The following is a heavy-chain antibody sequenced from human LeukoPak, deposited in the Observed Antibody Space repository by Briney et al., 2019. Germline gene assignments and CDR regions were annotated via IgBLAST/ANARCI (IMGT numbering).Heavy chain of an antibody. CDR2: IGRDSSYG. CDR3: ASHFAPWASHLFGY. CDR1: GFSFSTHN. J-gene: IGHJ4*02. D-gene: IGHD3-3*02. V-gene: IGHV3-21*01. Sequence: PGGSLRLSCVASGFSFSTHNMNWVRQARGQGLEWVSSIGRDSSYGYYADSLKGRFTISTDDAKTSLYLQMNNLTAEDTAVYYCASHFAPWASHLFGYWGQGTLVTVSS.